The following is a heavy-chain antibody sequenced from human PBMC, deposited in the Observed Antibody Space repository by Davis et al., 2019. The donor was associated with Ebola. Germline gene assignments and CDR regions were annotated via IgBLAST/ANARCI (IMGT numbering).Heavy chain of an antibody. CDR2: INTNTGNP. J-gene: IGHJ5*02. Sequence: ASVKVSCKASGYTFTSYAMNWVRQAPGQGLEWMGWINTNTGNPTYAQGFTGRFVFSLDTSVSTAYLQISSLKAEDTAVYYCARVAENWNDVDWFDPWGQGTLVTVSS. D-gene: IGHD1-1*01. V-gene: IGHV7-4-1*02. CDR1: GYTFTSYA. CDR3: ARVAENWNDVDWFDP.